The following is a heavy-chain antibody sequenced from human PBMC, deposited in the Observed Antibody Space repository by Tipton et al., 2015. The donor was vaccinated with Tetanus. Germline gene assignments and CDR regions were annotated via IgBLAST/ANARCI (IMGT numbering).Heavy chain of an antibody. Sequence: QVQLVQSGGEVKKPGASVKVSCKASGNTFTSHGITWVRQAPGQGLEWMGWNNPNSGGTNYAQKFQGRVPMTRDSSITTAYMELGWLSSDDTAVYFCVRGGYSYGYDCWGQGSLAIVSS. V-gene: IGHV1-2*02. J-gene: IGHJ4*02. CDR3: VRGGYSYGYDC. D-gene: IGHD5-18*01. CDR2: NNPNSGGT. CDR1: GNTFTSHG.